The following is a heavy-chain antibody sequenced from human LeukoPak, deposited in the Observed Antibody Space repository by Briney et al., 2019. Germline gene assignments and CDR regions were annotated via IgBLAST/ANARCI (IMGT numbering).Heavy chain of an antibody. CDR2: IYTSGST. CDR3: ARGRWYDFWSGYRTGYYYMDV. CDR1: GGSISSGSYY. Sequence: SETLSLTCTVSGGSISSGSYYWSWIRQPAGKGPEWIGRIYTSGSTNYNPSLKSRVTISEDTSKNQFSLKLSSVTAADTAVYYCARGRWYDFWSGYRTGYYYMDVWGKGTTVTVSS. V-gene: IGHV4-61*02. D-gene: IGHD3-3*01. J-gene: IGHJ6*03.